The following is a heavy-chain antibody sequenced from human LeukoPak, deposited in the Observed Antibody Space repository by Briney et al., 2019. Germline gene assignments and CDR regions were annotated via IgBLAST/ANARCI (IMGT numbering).Heavy chain of an antibody. V-gene: IGHV1-18*03. CDR3: ARDENYGIFFNVDY. J-gene: IGHJ4*02. Sequence: ASVKVSYKASGYSFVLYGTSWVRQAPGEGPEWMGWISGSTGDTNYAQKFQGRVTMTADTSSSTAYMELRSLRLDDMAVYYCARDENYGIFFNVDYWGQGTLVTVSS. CDR2: ISGSTGDT. D-gene: IGHD4-17*01. CDR1: GYSFVLYG.